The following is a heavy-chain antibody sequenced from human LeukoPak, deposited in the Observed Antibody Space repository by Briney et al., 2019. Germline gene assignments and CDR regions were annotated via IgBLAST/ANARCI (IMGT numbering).Heavy chain of an antibody. J-gene: IGHJ5*02. CDR3: ARGSRDGDYTT. D-gene: IGHD4-17*01. Sequence: ASVKVSCKASGYTFNDHDMHWVLQAPGQGLEWMGRMNPNSSNTGYAQKFQGRVTITRNTSISTAYMELSSLRSEDTAVYYCARGSRDGDYTTWGQGTLVTV. V-gene: IGHV1-8*03. CDR2: MNPNSSNT. CDR1: GYTFNDHD.